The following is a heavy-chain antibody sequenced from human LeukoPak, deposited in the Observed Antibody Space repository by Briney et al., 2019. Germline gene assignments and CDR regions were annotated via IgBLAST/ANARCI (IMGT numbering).Heavy chain of an antibody. V-gene: IGHV4-59*11. D-gene: IGHD4-17*01. CDR2: IFYIGST. J-gene: IGHJ3*02. CDR3: ARDLVTVTKVFDI. CDR1: ADYFSIHY. Sequence: SDTLSLPCAVSADYFSIHYGTWIRQPPGRGLECIGYIFYIGSTNYNPSLKRRVTISIDTSKNQFSLKLSSVTAADTAVYYCARDLVTVTKVFDIWGQGTMVTVSS.